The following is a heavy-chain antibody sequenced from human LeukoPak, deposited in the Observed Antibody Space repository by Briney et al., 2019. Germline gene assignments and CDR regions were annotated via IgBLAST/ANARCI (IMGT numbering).Heavy chain of an antibody. Sequence: SDTLSLTCTASGDSITSSSYYWGWIRHPPGKDLEWIGIIYFSGNTYYIPSLKSRVTISVDTSKNQFSLKLSSVTAADTAVYYCASLLVPGRFDPWGQGTLVTVSS. CDR1: GDSITSSSYY. D-gene: IGHD2-2*01. V-gene: IGHV4-39*01. CDR2: IYFSGNT. CDR3: ASLLVPGRFDP. J-gene: IGHJ5*02.